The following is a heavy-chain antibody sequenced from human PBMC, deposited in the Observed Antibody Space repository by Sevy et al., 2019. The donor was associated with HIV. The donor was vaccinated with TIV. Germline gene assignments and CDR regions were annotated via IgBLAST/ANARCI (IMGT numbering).Heavy chain of an antibody. Sequence: GGSLRLSCAASGFTFSSYSMNWVRQAPGKGLEWVSYISISGRTIYYADSVKGRFTISRDNAKNSLYLQMNSLRAEDTAVYYCARRVRSDDAFDIWGQGTMVTVSS. D-gene: IGHD6-13*01. V-gene: IGHV3-48*01. CDR3: ARRVRSDDAFDI. J-gene: IGHJ3*02. CDR1: GFTFSSYS. CDR2: ISISGRTI.